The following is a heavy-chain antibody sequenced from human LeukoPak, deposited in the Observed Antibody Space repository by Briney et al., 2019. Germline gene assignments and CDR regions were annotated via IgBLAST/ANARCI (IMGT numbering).Heavy chain of an antibody. D-gene: IGHD6-13*01. J-gene: IGHJ4*02. V-gene: IGHV3-48*03. CDR1: GFTFSSYE. CDR3: ARDHYSSSPDY. CDR2: ISSSGSTI. Sequence: PGGSLRLSCAASGFTFSSYEMNWVRQAPGKGLEWVSYISSSGSTIYYADSVKGRFTISRDNSKNTLYLQMNSLRAEDTAVYYCARDHYSSSPDYWGQGTLVTVSS.